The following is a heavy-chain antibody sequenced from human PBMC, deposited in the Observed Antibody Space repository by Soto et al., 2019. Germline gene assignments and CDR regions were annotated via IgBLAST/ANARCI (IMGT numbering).Heavy chain of an antibody. V-gene: IGHV4-39*07. CDR1: GGSISTTDYY. CDR2: IYYSGTT. CDR3: ARDRRYCSGGSCYGNWFDP. Sequence: ETLSLTCSVSGGSISTTDYYWGWIRQPPGKGLEWIGSIYYSGTTYYNPSLKSRVTISVDTSKNQFSLKLSSVTAADTAVYYCARDRRYCSGGSCYGNWFDPWGQGTLVTVSS. J-gene: IGHJ5*02. D-gene: IGHD2-15*01.